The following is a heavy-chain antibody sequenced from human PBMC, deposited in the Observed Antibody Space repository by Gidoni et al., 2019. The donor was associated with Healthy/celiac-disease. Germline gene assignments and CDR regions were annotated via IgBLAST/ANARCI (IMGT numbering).Heavy chain of an antibody. CDR3: ARQGSSSSLVDY. J-gene: IGHJ4*02. D-gene: IGHD6-6*01. V-gene: IGHV4-39*01. Sequence: QLQLQASGPGLVKPSETLSLTCTVPVGSISSSSYYWGWIRQPPGKGLECIGSISYSGSTYYNPSLKSRVTISVDTSKNQFSLKLSSVTAADTAVYYCARQGSSSSLVDYWCQGTLVTVSS. CDR2: ISYSGST. CDR1: VGSISSSSYY.